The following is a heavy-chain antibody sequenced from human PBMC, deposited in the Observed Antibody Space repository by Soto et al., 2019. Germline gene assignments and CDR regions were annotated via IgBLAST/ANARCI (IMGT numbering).Heavy chain of an antibody. J-gene: IGHJ6*02. D-gene: IGHD5-12*01. CDR3: AKVAMATLYYYYGMDV. CDR2: INSDGSST. V-gene: IGHV3-74*01. CDR1: GFTFSSYW. Sequence: GSLRLSCAASGFTFSSYWMHWVRQAPGKGLVWVSRINSDGSSTSYADSVKGRFTISRDNTKNTLYLQMNSLRAEDTAVYYCAKVAMATLYYYYGMDVWGQGTTVTVSS.